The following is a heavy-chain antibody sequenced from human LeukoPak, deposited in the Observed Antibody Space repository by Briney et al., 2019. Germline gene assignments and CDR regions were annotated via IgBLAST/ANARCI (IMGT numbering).Heavy chain of an antibody. CDR1: GFTFSSYE. Sequence: GGSLRLSCAASGFTFSSYEMNWVRQAPGKGLEWVSYISSSGSTIYYADSVKGRFTISRDNAKNSLYLQMNSLRAEDTAVYYCASQGELPSSDYWGQGTLVTVSS. CDR3: ASQGELPSSDY. J-gene: IGHJ4*02. V-gene: IGHV3-48*03. D-gene: IGHD3-16*01. CDR2: ISSSGSTI.